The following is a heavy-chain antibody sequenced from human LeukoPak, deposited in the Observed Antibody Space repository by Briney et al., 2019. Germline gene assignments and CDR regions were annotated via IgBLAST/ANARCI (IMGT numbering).Heavy chain of an antibody. V-gene: IGHV1-2*02. CDR1: GYTFTAYY. Sequence: ASVKVSCKASGYTFTAYYNHWVRQAPGQGPEWMGWINANSGGTDYAQKFQGRVTMTRDTSLTTAYMELGRLKADGTAVYYCARDCGYDSQRMNYFDYWGQGTLVTVSS. J-gene: IGHJ4*02. CDR2: INANSGGT. CDR3: ARDCGYDSQRMNYFDY. D-gene: IGHD5-12*01.